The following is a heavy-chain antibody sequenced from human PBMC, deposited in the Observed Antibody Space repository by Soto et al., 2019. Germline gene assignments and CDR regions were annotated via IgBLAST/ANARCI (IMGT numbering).Heavy chain of an antibody. CDR1: GGSISSYY. CDR3: ARDYAGATHYYYYGMDV. D-gene: IGHD1-26*01. V-gene: IGHV4-59*01. CDR2: IYYSGST. Sequence: PSETLSLTCTVSGGSISSYYWSWIRQPPGKGLEWIGYIYYSGSTNYNPSLKSRVTISVDTSKNQFSPKLSSVTAADTAVYYCARDYAGATHYYYYGMDVWGQGTTVTVSS. J-gene: IGHJ6*02.